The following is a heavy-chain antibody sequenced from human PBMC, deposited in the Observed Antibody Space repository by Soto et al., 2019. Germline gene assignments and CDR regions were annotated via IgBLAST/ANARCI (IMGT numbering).Heavy chain of an antibody. D-gene: IGHD2-2*01. CDR1: GFTFSSYS. J-gene: IGHJ6*02. CDR2: ISSSSSTI. V-gene: IGHV3-48*01. CDR3: ARGLCSSTSCYAGPYYYYGMDV. Sequence: GGSLRLSCAASGFTFSSYSMNWVRQAPGKGLEWVSYISSSSSTIYYADSVKGRFTISRDNAKNSLYLQMNSLRAEDTAVYYCARGLCSSTSCYAGPYYYYGMDVWGQGTTVTVSS.